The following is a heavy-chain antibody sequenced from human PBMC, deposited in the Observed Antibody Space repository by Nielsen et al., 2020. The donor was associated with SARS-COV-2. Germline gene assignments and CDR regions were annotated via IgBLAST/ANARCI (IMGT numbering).Heavy chain of an antibody. Sequence: SLKISCAASGFTFDDYALHWVRQAPGKGPEWVSGISWNSGHIVYADSVKGRFTVSRDNARDSLSLQMNSLGAEDTAVYYCARDRHYTIPFDYWGQGALVTVSA. V-gene: IGHV3-9*01. CDR2: ISWNSGHI. CDR3: ARDRHYTIPFDY. CDR1: GFTFDDYA. J-gene: IGHJ4*02. D-gene: IGHD4-11*01.